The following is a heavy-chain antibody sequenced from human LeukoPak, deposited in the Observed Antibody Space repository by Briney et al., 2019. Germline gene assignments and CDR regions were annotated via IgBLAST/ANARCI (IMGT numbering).Heavy chain of an antibody. Sequence: SETLSLTCTVSGGSISSYYWSWIRQPPGKGLEWIGYIYYSGSTNYNPSLKSRVTISVDTSKNQFSLKLSSVTAVDTAVYYCARDRGPWGITYYGMDVWGQGTTVTVSS. CDR1: GGSISSYY. V-gene: IGHV4-59*01. CDR3: ARDRGPWGITYYGMDV. J-gene: IGHJ6*02. CDR2: IYYSGST. D-gene: IGHD3-16*01.